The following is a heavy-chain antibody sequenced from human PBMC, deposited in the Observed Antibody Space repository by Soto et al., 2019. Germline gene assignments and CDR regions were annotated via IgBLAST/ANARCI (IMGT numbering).Heavy chain of an antibody. CDR3: ARVRPAPTSGGNGDY. D-gene: IGHD1-1*01. Sequence: SETLSLTCTVSGGSISSGGYYWSWIRQHLGKGLEWIGYIYYSGSTYYNPSLKSRVTISVDTSKNQFSLKLSSVTAADTAVYYCARVRPAPTSGGNGDYWGPGTLVTVSS. CDR2: IYYSGST. V-gene: IGHV4-31*03. CDR1: GGSISSGGYY. J-gene: IGHJ4*02.